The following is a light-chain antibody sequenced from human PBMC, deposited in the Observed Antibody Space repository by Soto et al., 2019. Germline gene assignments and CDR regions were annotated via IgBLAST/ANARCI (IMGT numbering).Light chain of an antibody. Sequence: AIQLTQSPSSLSASVGDRVTITCRASQGISSALAWYQQKPGKAPKLLIYDASSLESGGPSRFSGSGSGTDFTLTISSLQPEDVATYYCQQFNSYPLFTFGPGTKVDIK. J-gene: IGKJ3*01. CDR3: QQFNSYPLFT. CDR2: DAS. CDR1: QGISSA. V-gene: IGKV1-13*02.